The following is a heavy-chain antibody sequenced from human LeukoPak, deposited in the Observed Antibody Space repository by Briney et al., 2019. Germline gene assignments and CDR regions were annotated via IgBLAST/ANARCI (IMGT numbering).Heavy chain of an antibody. J-gene: IGHJ6*02. CDR3: AKDSGTYYDFWSGHYGMDV. Sequence: PGGSLRLSCAASGFTFSSYWMNWVRQAPGKGLVWVSRIASDGSSTTYADSVKGRFSISRDNAKNTLYLQMNSLRAEDTAVYYCAKDSGTYYDFWSGHYGMDVWGQGTTVTVSS. CDR1: GFTFSSYW. CDR2: IASDGSST. V-gene: IGHV3-74*01. D-gene: IGHD3-3*01.